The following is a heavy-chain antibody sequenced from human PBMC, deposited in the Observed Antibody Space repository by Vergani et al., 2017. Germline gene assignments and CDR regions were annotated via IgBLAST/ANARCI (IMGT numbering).Heavy chain of an antibody. V-gene: IGHV3-43*01. D-gene: IGHD6-19*01. CDR1: GFTFDDYT. Sequence: EVQLVESGGVVVQPGGSLRLSCAASGFTFDDYTMHWVRQAPGKGLEWVSLISWDGGSTYYADSVKGRFTISRDNSKNSLYLQMNSLRTEDTALYYCAKDSSGWPEYYYYYYGMDVWGQGTTVTVS. J-gene: IGHJ6*02. CDR2: ISWDGGST. CDR3: AKDSSGWPEYYYYYYGMDV.